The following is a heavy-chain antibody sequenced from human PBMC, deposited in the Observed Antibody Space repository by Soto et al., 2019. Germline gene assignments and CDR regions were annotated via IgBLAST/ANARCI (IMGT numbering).Heavy chain of an antibody. Sequence: SETLSLTCAVSGGSISTSNWWSWVRQPTGKGIEWIGEVYRTGSTNYNPSLESRLTISVDKSKNQFSLKLTSVTAADTAVYYCARARATIAAAAIFDCWGQGTLVTVS. CDR3: ARARATIAAAAIFDC. V-gene: IGHV4-4*02. CDR2: VYRTGST. J-gene: IGHJ4*02. CDR1: GGSISTSNW. D-gene: IGHD6-13*01.